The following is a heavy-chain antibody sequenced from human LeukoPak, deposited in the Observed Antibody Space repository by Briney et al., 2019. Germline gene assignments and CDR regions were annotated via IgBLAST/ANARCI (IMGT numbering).Heavy chain of an antibody. D-gene: IGHD4-11*01. J-gene: IGHJ5*02. CDR2: IWYDGSNK. V-gene: IGHV3-33*01. Sequence: GGSLRLSCAASGFTFSSYGMHWVRQAPGKGLEWVAVIWYDGSNKYYADSVKGRFTISRDNSKNTLYLQMNSLRAEDTAVYYCAREATVTTRFDPWGQGTLVTVS. CDR3: AREATVTTRFDP. CDR1: GFTFSSYG.